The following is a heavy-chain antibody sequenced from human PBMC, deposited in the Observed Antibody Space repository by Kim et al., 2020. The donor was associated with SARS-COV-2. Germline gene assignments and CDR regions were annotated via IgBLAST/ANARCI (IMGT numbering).Heavy chain of an antibody. D-gene: IGHD2-8*01. J-gene: IGHJ5*02. CDR1: GGSISSYY. CDR2: IYTSGST. CDR3: ARDFDPCTNGVCSSFDP. V-gene: IGHV4-4*07. Sequence: SETLSLTCTVSGGSISSYYWSWIRQPAGKGLEWIGRIYTSGSTNYNPSLKSRVTMSVDTSKNQFSLKLSSVTAADTAVYYCARDFDPCTNGVCSSFDPWGQGTLVTVSS.